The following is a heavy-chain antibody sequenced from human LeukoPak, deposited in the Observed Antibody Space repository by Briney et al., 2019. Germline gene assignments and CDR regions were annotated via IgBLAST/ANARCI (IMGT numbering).Heavy chain of an antibody. CDR3: ARGATAIVTTATSLTRSYWYFDL. CDR1: GFTVSSNY. V-gene: IGHV3-66*01. J-gene: IGHJ2*01. CDR2: VYSGGYT. D-gene: IGHD5-12*01. Sequence: GGSRRLSSAAAGFTVSSNYMTWVRQAPGKGLEWDAVVYSGGYTSYADSVKGRFTISRDHSKNTLYLQMNSLSAEDTAVYYCARGATAIVTTATSLTRSYWYFDLWGRGTLVTVSS.